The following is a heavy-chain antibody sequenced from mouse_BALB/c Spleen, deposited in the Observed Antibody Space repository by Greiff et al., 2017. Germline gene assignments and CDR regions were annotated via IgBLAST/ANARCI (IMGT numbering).Heavy chain of an antibody. D-gene: IGHD1-1*01. Sequence: DVMLVESGGGLVKPGGSLKLSCAASGFTFSSYTMSWVRQTPEKRLEWVATISSGGSYTYYPDSVKGRFTISRDNAKNTLYLQMSSLKSEDTAMYYCTRAGGSSYEAMDYWGQGTSVTVSS. CDR1: GFTFSSYT. V-gene: IGHV5-6-4*01. J-gene: IGHJ4*01. CDR2: ISSGGSYT. CDR3: TRAGGSSYEAMDY.